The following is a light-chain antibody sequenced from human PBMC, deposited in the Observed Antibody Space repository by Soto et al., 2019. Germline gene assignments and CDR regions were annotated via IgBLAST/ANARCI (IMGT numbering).Light chain of an antibody. CDR3: AAWDDSLNGYV. J-gene: IGLJ1*01. Sequence: QSVLTQPPSASGTPGQTVTISCSGSTSNIGSNTVNWYQQLPGTAPKLLFYSNNQRPSGVPDRFSGSKSGTSASLAISGLQSEDEADYYCAAWDDSLNGYVFGTGTKVTVL. V-gene: IGLV1-44*01. CDR2: SNN. CDR1: TSNIGSNT.